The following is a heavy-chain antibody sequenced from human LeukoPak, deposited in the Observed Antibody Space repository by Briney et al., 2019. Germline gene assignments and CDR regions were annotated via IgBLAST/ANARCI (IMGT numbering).Heavy chain of an antibody. CDR1: GGTFSSYA. V-gene: IGHV3-23*01. J-gene: IGHJ5*02. CDR2: ISGSGGST. CDR3: AKDLIAAASGWFDP. Sequence: SCKASGGTFSSYAMSWVRQAPGKGLEWVSAISGSGGSTYYADSVKGRFTISRDNSKNTLYLQMNSLRAEDTAVYYCAKDLIAAASGWFDPWGQGTLVTVSS. D-gene: IGHD6-13*01.